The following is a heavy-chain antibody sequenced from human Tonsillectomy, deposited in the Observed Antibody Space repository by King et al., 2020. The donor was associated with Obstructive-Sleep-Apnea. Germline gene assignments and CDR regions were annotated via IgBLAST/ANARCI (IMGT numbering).Heavy chain of an antibody. Sequence: VQLVESGGGVVQPGGSLRLSCAASGFTFSSYGMHWVRQAPGKGQEWVAFIRYDGSNKYYADSVKGRFTISRDNSKNTLYLQMNSLRAEDTAVYYCAKDEGSGWYHFDYWGQGTLVTVSS. CDR2: IRYDGSNK. J-gene: IGHJ4*02. D-gene: IGHD6-19*01. V-gene: IGHV3-30*02. CDR3: AKDEGSGWYHFDY. CDR1: GFTFSSYG.